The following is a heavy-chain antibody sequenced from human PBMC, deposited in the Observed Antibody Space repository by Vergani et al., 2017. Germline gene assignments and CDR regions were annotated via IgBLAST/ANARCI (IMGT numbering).Heavy chain of an antibody. J-gene: IGHJ4*02. CDR3: ARADYDFWSGYSHYFDY. CDR1: GGSFSGYY. Sequence: QVQLQQWGAGLLKPSETLSLTCAVYGGSFSGYYWSWIRQPSGKGLEWIGEINHSGSTNYNPSLKSRVTISVDTSKNQFSLKLSSATAADTAVYYCARADYDFWSGYSHYFDYWGQGTLVTVSS. V-gene: IGHV4-34*01. D-gene: IGHD3-3*01. CDR2: INHSGST.